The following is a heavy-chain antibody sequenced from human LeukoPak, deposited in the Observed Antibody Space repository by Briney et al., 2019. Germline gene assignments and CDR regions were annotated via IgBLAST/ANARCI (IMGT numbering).Heavy chain of an antibody. J-gene: IGHJ4*02. CDR3: ARGIDY. Sequence: SETLSLTCTVSGGSISSGSYYWSWIRQPAGKGLEWIGRIYTSGSTNYNPSLKSRVTISVDTSKNQFSLKLSSVTAADTAVYYCARGIDYWGQGTLVTVSS. V-gene: IGHV4-61*02. CDR2: IYTSGST. CDR1: GGSISSGSYY.